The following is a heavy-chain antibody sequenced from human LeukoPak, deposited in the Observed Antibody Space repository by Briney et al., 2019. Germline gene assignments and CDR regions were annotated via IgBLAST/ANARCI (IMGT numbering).Heavy chain of an antibody. D-gene: IGHD6-13*01. CDR3: AKVGILVYSSIDY. V-gene: IGHV3-23*01. Sequence: GGSLRLSCAASGFTFSYYSMSWVRQAPGKGLEWVSAISGSGGSTYYADSVKGRFTISRDNSKNTLYLQMNSLRAEDTAVYYCAKVGILVYSSIDYWGQGTLVTVSS. CDR2: ISGSGGST. CDR1: GFTFSYYS. J-gene: IGHJ4*02.